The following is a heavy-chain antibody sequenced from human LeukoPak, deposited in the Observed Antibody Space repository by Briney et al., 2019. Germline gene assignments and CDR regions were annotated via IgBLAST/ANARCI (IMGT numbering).Heavy chain of an antibody. CDR1: GFTFSNAW. Sequence: AGGSLRLSCAASGFTFSNAWMSWVRQAPGKGLEWVGHIKSKTDGGTPDYAAPVKGRFTISRDDSKNMLYLQMNSLKTEDTAVYYCTTGTWIQLWLVDYWGQGTLVTVSS. D-gene: IGHD5-18*01. V-gene: IGHV3-15*01. CDR2: IKSKTDGGTP. CDR3: TTGTWIQLWLVDY. J-gene: IGHJ4*02.